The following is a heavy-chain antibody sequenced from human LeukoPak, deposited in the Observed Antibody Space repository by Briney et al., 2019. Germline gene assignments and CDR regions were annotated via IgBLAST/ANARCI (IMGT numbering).Heavy chain of an antibody. CDR2: INVDGSTT. V-gene: IGHV3-74*01. CDR3: ASDTTPHTFDI. D-gene: IGHD1-14*01. Sequence: PGGSLRLSCAASGFTFSRYWMHWVRQAPGKGLVWVLLINVDGSTTTYADSVKGRFAISRDNAKNTLYLQMNSLRAEDTAVYYCASDTTPHTFDIWGQGTMVTVSS. CDR1: GFTFSRYW. J-gene: IGHJ3*02.